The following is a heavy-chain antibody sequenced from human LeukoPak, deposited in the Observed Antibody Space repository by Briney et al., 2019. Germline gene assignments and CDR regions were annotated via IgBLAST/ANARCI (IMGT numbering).Heavy chain of an antibody. D-gene: IGHD2-2*01. CDR1: GGSISSYY. CDR3: ARVFVVVPAAYNWFDP. Sequence: PSETLSLTCTVSGGSISSYYWSWIRQPPGKGLEWIGEINHSGSTNYNPSLKSRVTISVDTSKNQFSLKLSSVTAADTAVYYCARVFVVVPAAYNWFDPWGQGTLVTVSS. V-gene: IGHV4-34*01. J-gene: IGHJ5*02. CDR2: INHSGST.